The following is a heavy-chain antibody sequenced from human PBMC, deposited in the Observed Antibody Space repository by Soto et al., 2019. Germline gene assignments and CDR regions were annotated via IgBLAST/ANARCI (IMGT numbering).Heavy chain of an antibody. Sequence: PETLSLTCTVSGGSISSYYWSWIRQPAGKGLEWIGRIYTSGSTNYNPSLKSRVTMSVDTSKNQFSLKLSSVTAADTAVYYCARDLSYDYGDYNWFDPWGQGTLVTVSS. CDR2: IYTSGST. CDR3: ARDLSYDYGDYNWFDP. D-gene: IGHD4-17*01. V-gene: IGHV4-4*07. CDR1: GGSISSYY. J-gene: IGHJ5*02.